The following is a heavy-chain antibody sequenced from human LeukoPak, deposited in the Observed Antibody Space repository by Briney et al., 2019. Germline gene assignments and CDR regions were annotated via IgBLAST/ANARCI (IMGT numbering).Heavy chain of an antibody. CDR2: IHYSGTN. Sequence: KASETLSLTCTVSGGSISSYYWNWIRQPPGKGLEWIGYIHYSGTNYYNPSLKSRVTISVDTSKSQFSLKLSSVTAADTAVYYCATIFGVASPIDYWGQGTLVTDSS. D-gene: IGHD3-3*01. CDR1: GGSISSYY. CDR3: ATIFGVASPIDY. V-gene: IGHV4-59*01. J-gene: IGHJ4*02.